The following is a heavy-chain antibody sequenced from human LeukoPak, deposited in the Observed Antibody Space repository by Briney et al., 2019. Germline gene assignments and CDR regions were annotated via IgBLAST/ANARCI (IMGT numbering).Heavy chain of an antibody. Sequence: ASVKVSCKASGYTFTSYGISWVRQAPGQGLEWMGWISAYNGNTNYAQKFQGRVTISADKSTSTAYMELSSLRSEDTAVYYCARLGTPGYWGQGTLVTVSS. V-gene: IGHV1-18*04. CDR2: ISAYNGNT. J-gene: IGHJ4*02. D-gene: IGHD1-14*01. CDR1: GYTFTSYG. CDR3: ARLGTPGY.